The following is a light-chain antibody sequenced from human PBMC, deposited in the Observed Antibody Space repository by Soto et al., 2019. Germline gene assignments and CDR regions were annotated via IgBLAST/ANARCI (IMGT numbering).Light chain of an antibody. V-gene: IGLV2-14*01. CDR1: SSDVGGYNY. CDR3: SSYTSSSIDYV. Sequence: QSVLTQPPSASGSPGKSITISCTGTSSDVGGYNYVSWYQQHPGKAPKLMIYEVSNRPSGVSNRFSGSKSGNTASLTISGLQAEDEADYYCSSYTSSSIDYVFGTGTKLTVL. J-gene: IGLJ1*01. CDR2: EVS.